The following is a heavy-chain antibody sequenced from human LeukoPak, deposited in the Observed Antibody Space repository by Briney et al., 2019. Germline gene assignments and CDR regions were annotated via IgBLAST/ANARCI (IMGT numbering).Heavy chain of an antibody. D-gene: IGHD6-19*01. CDR1: GYTFTSYA. Sequence: ASVKVSCKASGYTFTSYAMHRVRQAPGQRLEWMGWINAGNGNTKYSQEFQGRVTITRDTSASTAYMELSSLRSEDMAVYYCARGLPGSGWYGGYYFDYWGQGTLVTVSS. J-gene: IGHJ4*02. CDR2: INAGNGNT. CDR3: ARGLPGSGWYGGYYFDY. V-gene: IGHV1-3*03.